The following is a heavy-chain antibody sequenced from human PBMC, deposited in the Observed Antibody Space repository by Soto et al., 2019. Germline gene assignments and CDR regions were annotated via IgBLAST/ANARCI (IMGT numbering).Heavy chain of an antibody. J-gene: IGHJ4*02. CDR3: ARDGSEYSVKYYDS. D-gene: IGHD2-15*01. V-gene: IGHV3-11*01. Sequence: PGGSLRLSCATSGFTFSDYYMSLIRQAPGKGLECVSYIGTRGNTKYYADSVRGRFTISRDNARNSLYLQMNSLRADDTGVYYWARDGSEYSVKYYDSWGQETPVTVPS. CDR1: GFTFSDYY. CDR2: IGTRGNTK.